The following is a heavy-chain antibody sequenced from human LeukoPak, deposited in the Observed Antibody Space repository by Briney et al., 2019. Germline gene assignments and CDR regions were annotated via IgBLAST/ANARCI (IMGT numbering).Heavy chain of an antibody. J-gene: IGHJ4*02. Sequence: PSETLSLTCTVSGDSITSSSYYWGWIRQPPGKGLEWIGTIYYTGSTYYNPSLKSRVTISVDTSKNQFSLKLSSVTAADTAVYYCARVERVGATKGGFDYWGQGTLVTVSS. CDR3: ARVERVGATKGGFDY. CDR2: IYYTGST. D-gene: IGHD1-26*01. CDR1: GDSITSSSYY. V-gene: IGHV4-39*01.